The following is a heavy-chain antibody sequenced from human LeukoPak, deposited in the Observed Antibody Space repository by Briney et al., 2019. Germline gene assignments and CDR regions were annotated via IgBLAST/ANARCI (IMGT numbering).Heavy chain of an antibody. V-gene: IGHV4-34*01. CDR1: GGSFSGYY. J-gene: IGHJ4*02. CDR3: ARRGITMVRGVITPFDY. CDR2: INHSGST. D-gene: IGHD3-10*01. Sequence: SETLSLTCAVYGGSFSGYYWSWIRQPPGKGLEWIGEINHSGSTYYNPSLKSRVTISVDTSKNQFSLKLSSVTAADTAVYYCARRGITMVRGVITPFDYWGQGTLVTVSS.